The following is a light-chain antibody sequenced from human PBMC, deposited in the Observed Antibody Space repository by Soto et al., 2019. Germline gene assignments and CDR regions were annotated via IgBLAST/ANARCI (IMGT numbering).Light chain of an antibody. J-gene: IGKJ1*01. V-gene: IGKV3-15*01. CDR3: KQHNNWPPWT. Sequence: EIVMTQSPATLSVSPGERATLSCRASQSVSSNLAWYQQKPGQAPRLLIYGASTRATGIPARFSGSGSGTEYLLTIISLQSEDFAAYSCKQHNNWPPWTFGQGTKVEIK. CDR1: QSVSSN. CDR2: GAS.